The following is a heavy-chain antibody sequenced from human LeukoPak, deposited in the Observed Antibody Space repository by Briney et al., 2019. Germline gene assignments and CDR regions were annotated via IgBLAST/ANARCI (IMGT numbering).Heavy chain of an antibody. J-gene: IGHJ6*03. Sequence: GGSLRPSCAASGFTFSDYSMNWVRQAPGKGLEWVSYISSSSTTYYADSVRGRFTISRDNAKNSLYLQMSSLRAEDTAVYYCASFTVVGSYYYYMGVWGNGTTVTVSS. CDR1: GFTFSDYS. V-gene: IGHV3-69-1*01. D-gene: IGHD3-10*01. CDR2: ISSSSTT. CDR3: ASFTVVGSYYYYMGV.